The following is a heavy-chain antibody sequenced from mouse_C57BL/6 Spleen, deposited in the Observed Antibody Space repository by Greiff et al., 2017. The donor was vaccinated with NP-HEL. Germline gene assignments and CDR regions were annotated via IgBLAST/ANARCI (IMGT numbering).Heavy chain of an antibody. D-gene: IGHD1-1*01. Sequence: EVKLVESGGGLVKPGGSLKLSCAASGFTFSDYGMHWVRQAPEKGLEWVAYISSGSSTIYYADTVKGRFTISRDNAKNTLFLQMTSLRSEDTAMYYCARSTTVVATSFDYWGQGTTLTVSS. CDR3: ARSTTVVATSFDY. CDR2: ISSGSSTI. J-gene: IGHJ2*01. V-gene: IGHV5-17*01. CDR1: GFTFSDYG.